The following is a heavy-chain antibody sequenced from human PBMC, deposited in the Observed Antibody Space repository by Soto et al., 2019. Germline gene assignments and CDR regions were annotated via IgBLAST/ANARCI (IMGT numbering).Heavy chain of an antibody. D-gene: IGHD1-7*01. V-gene: IGHV4-30-4*01. Sequence: SETLSLTCTVSGGSISSGDYYWSWTRQPPGKGLEWIGYIYYSGSTYYNPSLKSRVTISVDTSKNQFSLKLSSVTAADTAVYYCARDVVTGTTTYTDYWGQGTLVTVSS. J-gene: IGHJ4*02. CDR2: IYYSGST. CDR1: GGSISSGDYY. CDR3: ARDVVTGTTTYTDY.